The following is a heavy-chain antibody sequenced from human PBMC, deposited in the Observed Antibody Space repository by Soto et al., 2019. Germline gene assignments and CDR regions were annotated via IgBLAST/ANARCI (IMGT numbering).Heavy chain of an antibody. CDR2: ISWNSGTI. Sequence: GGSLRLSCAASGFSFDDYAMHWVRQAPGKGLEWVTGISWNSGTIGYADSVKGRFTISRDNAKNSLYLQMNSLRAEDTALYYCERDVWSRASGPPDSWGQGTLVTVSS. J-gene: IGHJ4*02. D-gene: IGHD3-10*01. V-gene: IGHV3-9*01. CDR1: GFSFDDYA. CDR3: ERDVWSRASGPPDS.